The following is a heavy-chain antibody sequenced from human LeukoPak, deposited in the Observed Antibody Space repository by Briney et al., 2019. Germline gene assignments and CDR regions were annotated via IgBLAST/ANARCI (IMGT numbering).Heavy chain of an antibody. CDR1: GYTFSDYY. D-gene: IGHD5-12*01. CDR2: INPHSGGT. CDR3: AREIAATIGGAFDI. J-gene: IGHJ3*02. Sequence: ASVKVSCKASGYTFSDYYLHWVRQAPGHGLEWMGWINPHSGGTHYAQKFQGRVTMTRDTSISTAYMELSSLRSDDTAVYFCAREIAATIGGAFDIWGQGTMVTVSS. V-gene: IGHV1-2*02.